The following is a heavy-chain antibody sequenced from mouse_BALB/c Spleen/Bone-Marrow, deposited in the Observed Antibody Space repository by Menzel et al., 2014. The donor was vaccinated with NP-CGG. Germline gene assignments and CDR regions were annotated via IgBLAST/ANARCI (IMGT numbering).Heavy chain of an antibody. CDR1: GYTFTDYY. CDR2: INPNSGDT. J-gene: IGHJ4*01. V-gene: IGHV1-26*01. CDR3: GRLRAMDN. D-gene: IGHD2-12*01. Sequence: VQLQQSGPELVEPGASVKMSCKASGYTFTDYYMKWVKQSHGMSLEWIGDINPNSGDTLYNQKFKGRATLTVDKSSSTAYMQLNSLTSEDSAVYYCGRLRAMDNWGQGTSVTVSS.